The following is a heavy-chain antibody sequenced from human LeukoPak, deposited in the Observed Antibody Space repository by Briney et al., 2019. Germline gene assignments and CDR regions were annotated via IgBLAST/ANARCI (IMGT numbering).Heavy chain of an antibody. V-gene: IGHV4-59*13. CDR3: ARRTCGDSFYYYYYMDV. CDR2: IYYSGST. D-gene: IGHD4-17*01. J-gene: IGHJ6*03. CDR1: GGSISSYY. Sequence: SETLSLTCTVSGGSISSYYWSWIRQPPGKGLEWIGYIYYSGSTNYNPSLKSRVTISVDTSKNQFSLKLSSVTAADTAVYYCARRTCGDSFYYYYYMDVWGKGTTVTVSS.